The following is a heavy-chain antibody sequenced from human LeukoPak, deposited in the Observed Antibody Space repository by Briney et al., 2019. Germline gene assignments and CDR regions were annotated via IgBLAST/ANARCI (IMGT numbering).Heavy chain of an antibody. Sequence: GGSLRLSCASSAFNFTAYWMHWVRQDPRQGLMWVARINSDGTTTNYADSVKGRFTISRDNAKNTLFLQMNSLIAEDTAVYFCAVSNGGYGPWGQGALVTVSS. CDR1: AFNFTAYW. D-gene: IGHD5-12*01. CDR3: AVSNGGYGP. V-gene: IGHV3-74*01. J-gene: IGHJ5*02. CDR2: INSDGTTT.